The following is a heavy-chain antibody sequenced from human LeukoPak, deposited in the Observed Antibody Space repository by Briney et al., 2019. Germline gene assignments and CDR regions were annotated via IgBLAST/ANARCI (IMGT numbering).Heavy chain of an antibody. CDR3: AKDSGSKDFDY. CDR1: GFTFDDYA. CDR2: ISWNSGSI. Sequence: GGSLRLSCAASGFTFDDYAMHWVRQAPGKGLEWVSGISWNSGSIGYADSVKGRFTISRDNSKNTLYLQMNSLRAEDTAVYYCAKDSGSKDFDYWGQGTLVTVSS. V-gene: IGHV3-9*01. D-gene: IGHD3-10*01. J-gene: IGHJ4*02.